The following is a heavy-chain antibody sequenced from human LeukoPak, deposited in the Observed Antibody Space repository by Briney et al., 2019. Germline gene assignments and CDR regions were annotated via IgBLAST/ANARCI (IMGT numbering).Heavy chain of an antibody. CDR2: ISAYNGKT. V-gene: IGHV1-18*01. Sequence: ASVKVSCKASGYTFTSYGISWVRQAPGQGLEWMGWISAYNGKTNYAQKLQGRVTMTTDTSTSTAYMELRSLRSDDTAVYYCARGGGELRYFDWLLYPYYYYYYMDVWGKGTTVTVSS. J-gene: IGHJ6*03. D-gene: IGHD3-9*01. CDR1: GYTFTSYG. CDR3: ARGGGELRYFDWLLYPYYYYYYMDV.